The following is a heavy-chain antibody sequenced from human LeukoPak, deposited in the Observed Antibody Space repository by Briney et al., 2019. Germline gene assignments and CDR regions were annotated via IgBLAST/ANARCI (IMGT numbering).Heavy chain of an antibody. CDR1: GGSISSYY. V-gene: IGHV4-59*08. D-gene: IGHD6-13*01. CDR3: ARLNGSSDGPEFDP. CDR2: IYYSGST. J-gene: IGHJ5*02. Sequence: PSEALSLTCTVSGGSISSYYWSWIRQPPGKGLEWIGHIYYSGSTNYNPSLKSRVTISVDTSKSQFSLKLSSVTAADTAVYYCARLNGSSDGPEFDPWGQGTLVTVSS.